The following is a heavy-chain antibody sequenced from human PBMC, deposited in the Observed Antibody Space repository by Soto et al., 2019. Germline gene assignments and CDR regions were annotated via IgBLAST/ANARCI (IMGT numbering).Heavy chain of an antibody. V-gene: IGHV4-31*11. CDR1: GGSIISASYS. J-gene: IGHJ5*02. CDR2: IYSSGST. Sequence: QVQLQESGPRLVKPSQTLSLSCAVSGGSIISASYSWNWIRQSPGRGLEWIGHIYSSGSTYYNPSLKSRVSISVDTSNNQFSPKLTSVTAADTDVYFCAREDAARIERWFDAWGQGILVTVSS. CDR3: AREDAARIERWFDA. D-gene: IGHD6-6*01.